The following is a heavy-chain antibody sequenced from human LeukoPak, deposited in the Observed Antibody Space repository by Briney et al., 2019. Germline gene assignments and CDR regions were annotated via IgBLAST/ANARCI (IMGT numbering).Heavy chain of an antibody. D-gene: IGHD2/OR15-2a*01. Sequence: GGSLRLSCAASGFTFRSYAMTWVRQAPGKGLEWVSTISASGGSTYYADSVKGRLTISRDNSKNTLYPQMNSLRAEDTAVYYCAKAHPLSKGFDYWGQGTLVTVSS. J-gene: IGHJ4*02. V-gene: IGHV3-23*01. CDR2: ISASGGST. CDR3: AKAHPLSKGFDY. CDR1: GFTFRSYA.